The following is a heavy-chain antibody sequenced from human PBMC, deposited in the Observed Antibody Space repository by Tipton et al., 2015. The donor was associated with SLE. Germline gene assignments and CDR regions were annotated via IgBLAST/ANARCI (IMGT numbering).Heavy chain of an antibody. D-gene: IGHD7-27*01. Sequence: TLSLTCSVSGDSLSSYCWSWIRQSPGKGLEWIGYVYDRGTTNYNPSVMNRVVISLDRSENQFSLRLTSVTAADAAVYYRAGAQLGAWRFDYWGQGTLVTVSS. CDR2: VYDRGTT. J-gene: IGHJ4*02. CDR3: AGAQLGAWRFDY. V-gene: IGHV4-59*01. CDR1: GDSLSSYC.